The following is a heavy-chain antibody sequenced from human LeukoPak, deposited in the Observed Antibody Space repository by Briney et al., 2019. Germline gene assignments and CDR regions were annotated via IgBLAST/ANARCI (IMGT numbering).Heavy chain of an antibody. D-gene: IGHD5-18*01. CDR1: GFTFSSYW. Sequence: GGSLRLSCAASGFTFSSYWMSWVRQAPGKGLEWVATIKQDGSDKYYVDSVRGRFTISRDNAKDSLYLQMNSLRAEDTAVYYCATYRGANWFDPWGHGTLVTVSS. CDR3: ATYRGANWFDP. J-gene: IGHJ5*02. CDR2: IKQDGSDK. V-gene: IGHV3-7*01.